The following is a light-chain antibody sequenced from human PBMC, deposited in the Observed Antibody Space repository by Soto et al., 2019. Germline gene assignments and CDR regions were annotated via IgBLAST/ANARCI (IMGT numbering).Light chain of an antibody. V-gene: IGKV3-20*01. CDR3: QQYGSAPPIT. CDR1: QSVSSSY. Sequence: VLTQSPGSLSLSQGERTTLSCRASQSVSSSYLAWYQQKPGQAPRLLIYGASSRATGIPDRFSGSGSGTDFTLTISRLEPEDFAVYYCQQYGSAPPITFGQGTRLE. CDR2: GAS. J-gene: IGKJ5*01.